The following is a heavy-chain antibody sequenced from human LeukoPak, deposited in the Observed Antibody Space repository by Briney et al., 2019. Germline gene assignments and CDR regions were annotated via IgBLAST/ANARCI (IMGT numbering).Heavy chain of an antibody. J-gene: IGHJ6*03. CDR1: GFTFSSYA. Sequence: GGSLRLSCAASGFTFSSYAMSWVRQAPGKGLEWVSAIRGSGGSTYYADSVKGRFTISRDNSKNTLYLQMNSLRAEDTAVYYCAKGWSTYYYYYYMDVWGKGTTVTVSS. CDR2: IRGSGGST. CDR3: AKGWSTYYYYYYMDV. V-gene: IGHV3-23*01. D-gene: IGHD5/OR15-5a*01.